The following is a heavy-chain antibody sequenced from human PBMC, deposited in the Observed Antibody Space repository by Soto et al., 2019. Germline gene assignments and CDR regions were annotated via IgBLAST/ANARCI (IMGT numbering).Heavy chain of an antibody. J-gene: IGHJ4*02. Sequence: GASVKVSCKASGYAFTSYDSKWVRQATGQGLEWMGWMNPNSGNTVYAQKFQGRVTMTRNTSISTAYMELSSLRSEDTAVYYCARERSYGLDYWGQGTLVTVSS. CDR2: MNPNSGNT. V-gene: IGHV1-8*01. CDR1: GYAFTSYD. D-gene: IGHD5-18*01. CDR3: ARERSYGLDY.